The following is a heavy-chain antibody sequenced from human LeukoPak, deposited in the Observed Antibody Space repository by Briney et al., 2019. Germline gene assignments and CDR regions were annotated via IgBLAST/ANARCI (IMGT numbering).Heavy chain of an antibody. CDR2: ISAYNGNT. D-gene: IGHD3-22*01. CDR3: AXXXXXXXXXXDSSGYPPLFDY. V-gene: IGHV1-18*01. J-gene: IGHJ4*02. CDR1: GYTFTSCG. Sequence: ASVKVSCKASGYTFTSCGISWVRQAPGQGLEWMGWISAYNGNTNYAQKLQGRVTMTTDTSTSTAYMELRSLRSDDTAVHYCAXXXXXXXXXXDSSGYPPLFDYWGQGTLVTVSS.